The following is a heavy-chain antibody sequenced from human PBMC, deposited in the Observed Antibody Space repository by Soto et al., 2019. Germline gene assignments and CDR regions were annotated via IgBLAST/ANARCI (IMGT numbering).Heavy chain of an antibody. CDR2: ISSSGTGI. Sequence: GGSLRLSCAASGFTFRDYYMSWIRQAPGKGLEWVSYISSSGTGIYYADSVKGRFTVSRDNAKNSLYLQMNSLRAEDTAVYYCAKLITTAAAGTVDYWGLGTLVT. CDR1: GFTFRDYY. J-gene: IGHJ4*02. V-gene: IGHV3-11*01. D-gene: IGHD6-13*01. CDR3: AKLITTAAAGTVDY.